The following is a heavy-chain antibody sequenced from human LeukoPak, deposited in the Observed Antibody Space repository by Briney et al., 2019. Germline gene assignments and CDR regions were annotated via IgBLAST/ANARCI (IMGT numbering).Heavy chain of an antibody. V-gene: IGHV3-23*01. J-gene: IGHJ1*01. Sequence: PGGSLRLSCAASGFTFNSYAMSWVRQAPGQGLEWVSVISGSDDTTYYADSVKGRFTISRDNSKNTLYLEMNSLRAEDTAVYYCSRTRACSSTNCYPPGGLWGQGGLVTVSS. CDR1: GFTFNSYA. CDR3: SRTRACSSTNCYPPGGL. D-gene: IGHD2-2*01. CDR2: ISGSDDTT.